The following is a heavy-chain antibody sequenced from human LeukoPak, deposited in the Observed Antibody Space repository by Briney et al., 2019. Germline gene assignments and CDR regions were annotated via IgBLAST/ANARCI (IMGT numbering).Heavy chain of an antibody. CDR1: GGSISSGSYY. CDR2: IYTSGST. Sequence: SQTLSLTCTVSGGSISSGSYYWSWIRQPAGKGLEWIGRIYTSGSTNYNPSLKSRVTISVDTSKNQFSLKLSSATAADTAVYYCARDPTPLGYCSGGSCSVWGQGTLVTVSS. V-gene: IGHV4-61*02. D-gene: IGHD2-15*01. J-gene: IGHJ4*02. CDR3: ARDPTPLGYCSGGSCSV.